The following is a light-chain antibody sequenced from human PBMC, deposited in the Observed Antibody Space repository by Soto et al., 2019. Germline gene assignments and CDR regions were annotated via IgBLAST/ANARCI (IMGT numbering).Light chain of an antibody. CDR1: QSIGNY. J-gene: IGKJ5*01. CDR3: QQHGISHIT. V-gene: IGKV3-11*01. CDR2: DAS. Sequence: EVVLTQSPATLSLSPGEGATLSCMASQSIGNYLAWYQQKPGQAPRLLMYDASLRATGVPDRFSGSGSGTDFTLTITRLEPDDSAVYYCQQHGISHITFGQGTRLEIK.